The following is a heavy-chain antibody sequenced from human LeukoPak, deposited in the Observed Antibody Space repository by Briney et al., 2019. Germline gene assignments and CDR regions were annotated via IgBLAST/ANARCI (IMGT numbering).Heavy chain of an antibody. CDR3: TTDPLSPLYCSSTSCSFQH. CDR1: GSTFSNAW. CDR2: IKSKTDGGTT. V-gene: IGHV3-15*01. Sequence: KSGGSLRLSCAASGSTFSNAWMSWVRQAPGKGLEWVGRIKSKTDGGTTDYAAPVKGRFTISRDDSKNTLYLQMNSLKTEDTAVYYCTTDPLSPLYCSSTSCSFQHWGQGTLVTVSS. J-gene: IGHJ1*01. D-gene: IGHD2-2*01.